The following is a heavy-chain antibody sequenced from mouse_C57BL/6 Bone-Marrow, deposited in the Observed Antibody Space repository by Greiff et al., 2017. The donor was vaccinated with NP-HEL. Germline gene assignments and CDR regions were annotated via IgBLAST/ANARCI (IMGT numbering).Heavy chain of an antibody. D-gene: IGHD2-3*01. CDR2: INYDGSST. J-gene: IGHJ3*01. Sequence: EVQLQESEGGLVQPGSSMKLSCTASGFTFSDYYMAWVRQVPEKGLEWVANINYDGSSTYYLDSLKSRFIISRDNAKNILYLQMSSLKSEDTATYYCARDRDGYPFAYWGQGTLVTVSA. CDR1: GFTFSDYY. V-gene: IGHV5-16*01. CDR3: ARDRDGYPFAY.